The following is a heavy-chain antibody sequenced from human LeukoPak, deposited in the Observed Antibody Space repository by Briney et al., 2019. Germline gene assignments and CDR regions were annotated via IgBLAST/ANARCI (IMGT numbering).Heavy chain of an antibody. CDR2: ISYDGSNK. CDR3: AKVFLEWLLFRLGRSGEYYFDY. V-gene: IGHV3-30*04. D-gene: IGHD3-3*01. Sequence: GGSLRLSCAASGFTFSSYAMHWVRQAPGKGLEWVAVISYDGSNKYYADSVKGRFTISRDNSKNTLYLQMNSLRAEDTAVYYCAKVFLEWLLFRLGRSGEYYFDYWGQGTLVTVSS. J-gene: IGHJ4*02. CDR1: GFTFSSYA.